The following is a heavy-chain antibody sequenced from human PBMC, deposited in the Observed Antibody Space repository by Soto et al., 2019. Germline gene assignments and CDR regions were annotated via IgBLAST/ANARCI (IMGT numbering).Heavy chain of an antibody. D-gene: IGHD2-15*01. CDR3: ARAGCDGGSCYTLVGLRYGMDV. J-gene: IGHJ6*02. CDR2: ISYDGNNK. Sequence: GGSLRLSCAASGFTYSTYTMHWVRQAPGKGLEWVAVISYDGNNKFYADSVKGRFTISRDSTKQTLYLQMNSLRPDDTAVYYCARAGCDGGSCYTLVGLRYGMDVWGQGTTVTVSS. V-gene: IGHV3-30-3*01. CDR1: GFTYSTYT.